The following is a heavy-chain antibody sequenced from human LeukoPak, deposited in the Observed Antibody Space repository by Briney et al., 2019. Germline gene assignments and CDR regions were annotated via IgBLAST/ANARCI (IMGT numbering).Heavy chain of an antibody. CDR2: IRSKANSYAT. J-gene: IGHJ4*02. CDR3: TRLNSYSSGYSY. Sequence: GGSLRLSCAASGFTFSGSAMHWARQASGKGLEWVGRIRSKANSYATAYAASVKGRFTISRDDSKNTAYLQMNSLKTEDTAVYYCTRLNSYSSGYSYWGQGTLVTVSS. CDR1: GFTFSGSA. D-gene: IGHD3-22*01. V-gene: IGHV3-73*01.